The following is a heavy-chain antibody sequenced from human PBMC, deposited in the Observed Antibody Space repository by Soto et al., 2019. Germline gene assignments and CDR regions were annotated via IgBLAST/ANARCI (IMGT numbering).Heavy chain of an antibody. CDR3: ARWGVIALAGPDFCGWEV. CDR1: GFTFSSYA. D-gene: IGHD1-26*01. V-gene: IGHV3-23*01. Sequence: EVQLLESGGELVQPGGSLRLSCAASGFTFSSYAMSWVRQAPGKGLEWVSGIGGGGTDTYYATSVRGRFTISRDNSDTTLSLHMNLLRAPGTAVCSCARWGVIALAGPDFCGWEVGGQGPRVAVSS. CDR2: IGGGGTDT. J-gene: IGHJ6*02.